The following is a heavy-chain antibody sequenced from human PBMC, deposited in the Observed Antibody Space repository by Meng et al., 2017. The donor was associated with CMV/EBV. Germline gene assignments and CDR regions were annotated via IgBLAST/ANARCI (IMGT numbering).Heavy chain of an antibody. V-gene: IGHV3-21*01. D-gene: IGHD3-10*01. Sequence: GESLKISCEASGFTFSSYSMNWVRQAPGKGLEWVSSISSSSSYIYYADSVKGRFTISRDNAKNSLCLQMNSLRAEDTAVYYCARDAYYYGSGSYSEVDYWGQGTLVTVSS. CDR1: GFTFSSYS. J-gene: IGHJ4*02. CDR2: ISSSSSYI. CDR3: ARDAYYYGSGSYSEVDY.